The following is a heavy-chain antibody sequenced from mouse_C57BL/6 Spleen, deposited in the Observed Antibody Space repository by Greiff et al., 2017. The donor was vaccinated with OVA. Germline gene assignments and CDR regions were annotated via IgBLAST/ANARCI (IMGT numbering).Heavy chain of an antibody. V-gene: IGHV1-18*01. D-gene: IGHD2-3*01. Sequence: EVQLQQSGPELVKPGASVKIPCKASGYTFTDYNMDWVKQSHGKSLEWIGDINPNNGGTIYNQKFKGKATLTVDKSSSTAYMELRSLTSEDTAVYYCARPIYDGYLPLGFWGQGTTLTVSS. CDR2: INPNNGGT. CDR3: ARPIYDGYLPLGF. J-gene: IGHJ2*01. CDR1: GYTFTDYN.